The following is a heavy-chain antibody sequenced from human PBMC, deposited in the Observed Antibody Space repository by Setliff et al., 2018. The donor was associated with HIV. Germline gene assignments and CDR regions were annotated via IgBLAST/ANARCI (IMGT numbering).Heavy chain of an antibody. D-gene: IGHD3-22*01. CDR1: GGSISSGSYY. CDR3: AREGDWDSSGYYRYYYYMDV. V-gene: IGHV4-61*09. CDR2: IYTSGST. Sequence: SETLSLTCTVSGGSISSGSYYWSWIRQPAGKGLEWIGHIYTSGSTNYNPSLKSRVTISVDTSKNQFSLKLSSVTAADTAVYHCAREGDWDSSGYYRYYYYMDVWGKGTTVTVSS. J-gene: IGHJ6*03.